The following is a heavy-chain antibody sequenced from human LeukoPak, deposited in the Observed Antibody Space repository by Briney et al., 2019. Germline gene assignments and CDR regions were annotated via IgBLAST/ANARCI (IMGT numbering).Heavy chain of an antibody. CDR2: IYTNGNT. CDR1: GDSISSDDYY. D-gene: IGHD5-18*01. V-gene: IGHV4-61*02. CDR3: ARSRGYSYGTTFLDY. J-gene: IGHJ4*02. Sequence: SETLSLTCTVSGDSISSDDYYWTWIRQPAGKGLEWIGRIYTNGNTNYSPSLKSRVTISLDTSKTQFSLRLTSVTTADTAVYYCARSRGYSYGTTFLDYWGQGTLVTVSS.